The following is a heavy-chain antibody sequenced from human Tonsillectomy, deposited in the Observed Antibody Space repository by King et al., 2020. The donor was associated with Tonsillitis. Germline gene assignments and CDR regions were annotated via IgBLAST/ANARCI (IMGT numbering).Heavy chain of an antibody. Sequence: QLQESGPGLVKPSETLSLICTVSGGSISGYYWSWIRQPPGKGLEWIGYIYYSGSTNYNPSLKSRVTFSVDTSKNQFSLRLSSVTAADTAVYYCAREHCSGGNCYAIDAFVIWGQGTMVTVSS. CDR1: GGSISGYY. J-gene: IGHJ3*02. CDR3: AREHCSGGNCYAIDAFVI. CDR2: IYYSGST. D-gene: IGHD2-15*01. V-gene: IGHV4-59*01.